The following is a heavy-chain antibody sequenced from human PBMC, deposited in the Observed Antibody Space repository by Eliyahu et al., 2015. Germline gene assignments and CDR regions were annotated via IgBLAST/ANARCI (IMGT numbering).Heavy chain of an antibody. J-gene: IGHJ4*02. CDR3: ARLISDYSYWNDY. D-gene: IGHD3-22*01. CDR1: GCTFSSYX. V-gene: IGHV3-7*01. Sequence: EVQLVESGGGLVQPGGSXRLSCAXXGCTFSSYXMSWVRQAPGKGLEWVXXIKQDGSEKYYVDSVKGRFTISRDNAKNSLYLQMNSLRAEDTAVYYCARLISDYSYWNDYWGQGTLVTVSS. CDR2: IKQDGSEK.